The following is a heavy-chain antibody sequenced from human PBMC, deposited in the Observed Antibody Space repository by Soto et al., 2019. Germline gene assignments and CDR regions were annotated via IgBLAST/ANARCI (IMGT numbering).Heavy chain of an antibody. CDR3: AKKVNSGSGSQFFDY. Sequence: HPGGSLRLSCAASGFTFSSYSMSWVRQAPGKGPEWVSGFRSGGDDDTTYYADSVRGRFTISRDNSKNTLFLQMNSLRAEDTAIYYCAKKVNSGSGSQFFDYWGQGTLVTVSS. CDR2: FRSGGDDDTT. V-gene: IGHV3-23*01. D-gene: IGHD3-10*01. CDR1: GFTFSSYS. J-gene: IGHJ4*02.